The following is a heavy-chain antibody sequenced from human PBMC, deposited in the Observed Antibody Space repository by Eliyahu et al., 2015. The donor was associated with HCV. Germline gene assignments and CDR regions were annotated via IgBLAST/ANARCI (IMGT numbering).Heavy chain of an antibody. CDR2: IHYSGST. V-gene: IGHV4-59*01. J-gene: IGHJ5*02. Sequence: QVQLQESGPGLVKPSETLSLXCTVSGGSIXXXYWSWIRQPPGKGLEWIGYIHYSGSTNYNPSLKSRVTLSIDTSKNQFSLNLTSVTAADTAMYYCASGGGGIAVTGTGGWFDPWGQGTLVTVFS. D-gene: IGHD6-19*01. CDR1: GGSIXXXY. CDR3: ASGGGGIAVTGTGGWFDP.